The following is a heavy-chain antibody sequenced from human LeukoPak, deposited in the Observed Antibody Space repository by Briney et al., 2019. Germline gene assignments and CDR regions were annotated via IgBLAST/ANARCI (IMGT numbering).Heavy chain of an antibody. CDR3: ARVDSSDAGNFDY. V-gene: IGHV4-59*08. D-gene: IGHD2-15*01. CDR1: GGSINDYY. Sequence: SETLSLTCTVSGGSINDYYWSWIRQPPGKGLEWIAWIYYSGSTNYNPSLKSRVTISVDASKNQFSLKLTSVTAADTAVYYRARVDSSDAGNFDYWGQGTLVTVSS. J-gene: IGHJ4*02. CDR2: IYYSGST.